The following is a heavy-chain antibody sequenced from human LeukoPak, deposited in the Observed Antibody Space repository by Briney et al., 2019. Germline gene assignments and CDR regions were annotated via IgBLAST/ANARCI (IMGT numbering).Heavy chain of an antibody. CDR2: IYYSGST. Sequence: PSETLSLTCTVSGGSISSSSYYWGWIRQPPGKGLEWIGSIYYSGSTYYNPSLKSRVTISVDTSKNQFSLKLSSVTAADTAVYYCTREGSPYYYFDFRGQGTTVTVSS. CDR3: TREGSPYYYFDF. D-gene: IGHD1-26*01. J-gene: IGHJ4*02. V-gene: IGHV4-39*02. CDR1: GGSISSSSYY.